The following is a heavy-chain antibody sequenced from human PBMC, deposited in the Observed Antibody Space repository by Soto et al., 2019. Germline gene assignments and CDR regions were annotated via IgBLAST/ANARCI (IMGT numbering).Heavy chain of an antibody. CDR2: IVRNGGST. V-gene: IGHV3-64D*06. Sequence: GGFMRLSCTASGFTFSNYAMHWVRQAPGKGLEYVSAIVRNGGSTYYADSVKGRFTISRDNSKNTLYLQMSSLRAEDTAVYYCVKEGYSYDSSGYYYGWFDPWGQGTLVTVSS. D-gene: IGHD3-22*01. CDR3: VKEGYSYDSSGYYYGWFDP. CDR1: GFTFSNYA. J-gene: IGHJ5*02.